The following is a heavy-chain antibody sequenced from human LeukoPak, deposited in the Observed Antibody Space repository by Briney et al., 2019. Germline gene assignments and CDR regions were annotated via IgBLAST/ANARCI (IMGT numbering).Heavy chain of an antibody. Sequence: SETLSLTCTMYGGSLSDYSFSAYYWTWIRQPPGKGLEWIGEINHSGSFNSNPSLKSRATLSVDASRNRFSLRLTSVTAADTAMHYCARSLLSRRHSATWYPLDRWGQGTLVTVSS. CDR1: GGSLSDYSFSAYY. D-gene: IGHD1-1*01. CDR2: INHSGSF. CDR3: ARSLLSRRHSATWYPLDR. J-gene: IGHJ5*02. V-gene: IGHV4-34*01.